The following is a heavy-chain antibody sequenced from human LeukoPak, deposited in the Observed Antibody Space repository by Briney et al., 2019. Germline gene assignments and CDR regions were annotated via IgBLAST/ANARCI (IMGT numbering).Heavy chain of an antibody. J-gene: IGHJ4*02. CDR2: INPNSGDT. Sequence: ASVKVSCKASGYTFTGYNMHWVRQAPGQGLEWMGWINPNSGDTNYAQKFQGRVTMTRDTSISTAYMELSRLRYDDTAVYYCAREEGPRGYSWNDVNYWGQGTLVTVSS. D-gene: IGHD1-1*01. CDR3: AREEGPRGYSWNDVNY. V-gene: IGHV1-2*02. CDR1: GYTFTGYN.